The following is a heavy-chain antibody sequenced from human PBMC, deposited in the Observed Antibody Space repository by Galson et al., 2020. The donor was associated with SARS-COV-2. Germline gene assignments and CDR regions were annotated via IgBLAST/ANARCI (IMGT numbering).Heavy chain of an antibody. Sequence: SETLSLTCTFSGASINNYYWNWVRQPAGKGLQWIGRISASGATDYSPSLKNRVTMSVDTSKNQFSLKLDSVTAADTALYYCARARYCSASGCYSRFPLGDWGQGTLVTVSS. CDR2: ISASGAT. J-gene: IGHJ4*02. D-gene: IGHD2-15*01. V-gene: IGHV4-4*07. CDR1: GASINNYY. CDR3: ARARYCSASGCYSRFPLGD.